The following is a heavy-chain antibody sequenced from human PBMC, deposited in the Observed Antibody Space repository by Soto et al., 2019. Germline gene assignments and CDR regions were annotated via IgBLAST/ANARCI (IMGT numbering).Heavy chain of an antibody. J-gene: IGHJ5*02. CDR3: VKDGLSGNSPNWFDP. CDR2: ISWNSGSV. D-gene: IGHD3-10*01. Sequence: GGSLRISCTASGFTFDDYAMHWVRQGPGKGLEWVSGISWNSGSVGYADSVKGRFTISRDNTRKSLYLQMNSLRPEDTAFYYCVKDGLSGNSPNWFDPWGQGTLVTVSA. V-gene: IGHV3-9*01. CDR1: GFTFDDYA.